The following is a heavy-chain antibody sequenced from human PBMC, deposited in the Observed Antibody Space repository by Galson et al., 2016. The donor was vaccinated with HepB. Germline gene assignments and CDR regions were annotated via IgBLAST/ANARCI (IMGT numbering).Heavy chain of an antibody. Sequence: SETLSLTCSVSGGSISGHYWTWIRQSPGKQLEWIGNIFYTGTTVHNPSFESRASMSVDLSKNQLSLRLTSVTGADTAVYFCAKEGAVALNFIDPWGQGTLVTVSS. V-gene: IGHV4-59*11. CDR3: AKEGAVALNFIDP. CDR1: GGSISGHY. CDR2: IFYTGTT. J-gene: IGHJ5*02. D-gene: IGHD4-23*01.